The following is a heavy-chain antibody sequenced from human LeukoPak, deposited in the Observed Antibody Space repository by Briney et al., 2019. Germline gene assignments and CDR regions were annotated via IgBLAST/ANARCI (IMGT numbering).Heavy chain of an antibody. D-gene: IGHD6-19*01. CDR2: ITAYNGNT. CDR3: ARDRVIAVAGTGSLDY. J-gene: IGHJ4*02. V-gene: IGHV1-18*01. CDR1: GYTFTSYG. Sequence: ASVKDSCKASGYTFTSYGISWLRQAPGQGLEWMGWITAYNGNTYYAQMLQGRVTMTTDTSTSTAFMELRSLRSDDTAVYYCARDRVIAVAGTGSLDYWGQGTLVTVSS.